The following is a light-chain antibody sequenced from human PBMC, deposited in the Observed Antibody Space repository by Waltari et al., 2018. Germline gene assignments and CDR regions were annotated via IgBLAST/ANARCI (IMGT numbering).Light chain of an antibody. Sequence: EVVLTKSPATLSLPPGERATLSCRASHSVTDYLDWYQQKPGQAPRLLIYDASKRATGIPPRFSGSGSGTDFTLTISSLEPEDIAVYYCQHRSTWRHTFGGGTKVEIK. CDR3: QHRSTWRHT. CDR1: HSVTDY. CDR2: DAS. J-gene: IGKJ4*01. V-gene: IGKV3-11*01.